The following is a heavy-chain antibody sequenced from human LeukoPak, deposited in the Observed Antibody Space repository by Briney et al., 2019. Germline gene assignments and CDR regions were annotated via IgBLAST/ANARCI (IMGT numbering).Heavy chain of an antibody. CDR3: ARDRLVRAIGWFDP. V-gene: IGHV3-30*03. CDR2: ISYDGSNK. J-gene: IGHJ5*02. D-gene: IGHD2-2*01. Sequence: GGSLRLSCAASGFTFSSYGMHWVRQAPGKGLEWVAIISYDGSNKYYADSVKGRFTISRDNSKNTLYLQMNSLRAEDTAVYYCARDRLVRAIGWFDPWGQGTLVTVSS. CDR1: GFTFSSYG.